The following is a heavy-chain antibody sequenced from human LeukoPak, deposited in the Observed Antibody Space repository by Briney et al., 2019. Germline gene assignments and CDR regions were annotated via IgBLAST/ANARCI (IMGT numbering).Heavy chain of an antibody. D-gene: IGHD3-22*01. CDR3: ASGYDRSGKHAFDI. V-gene: IGHV4-59*01. J-gene: IGHJ3*02. CDR2: VYYSGST. CDR1: GGSINSYY. Sequence: SETLSLTCTVSGGSINSYYWSWIRQPPGKGLEWIGYVYYSGSTNYKSSLKSRVTISVDTSKNQYSLKLSSVTAADTAVYYCASGYDRSGKHAFDIWGQGTMVTVSS.